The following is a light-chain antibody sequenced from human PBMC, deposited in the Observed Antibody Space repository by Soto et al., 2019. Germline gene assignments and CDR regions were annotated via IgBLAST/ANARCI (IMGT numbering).Light chain of an antibody. J-gene: IGKJ1*01. CDR2: GAS. V-gene: IGKV3-20*01. Sequence: EIVLTQSPGTLSLSPGGRATLSCRASQSVSYSYLAWYQQKPGQAPRLLIYGASSRATGIPDRFSGSGSGTDFTLTISRLEPEDFAVYYCQQYGSSPVTFGQGTKVEIK. CDR1: QSVSYSY. CDR3: QQYGSSPVT.